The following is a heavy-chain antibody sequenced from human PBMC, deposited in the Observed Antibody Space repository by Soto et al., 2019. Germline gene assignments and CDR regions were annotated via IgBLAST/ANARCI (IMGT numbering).Heavy chain of an antibody. J-gene: IGHJ4*02. V-gene: IGHV6-1*01. Sequence: SQTLSLTCAIFVDSVSSSSVTWNWIRQSPSRGLEWLGRTYYRSKWYNDYAESVKSRITINPDTSKNQFSLHLNPVTPEDTAVYYCVRLIGNSWLEFWGQGTLVTVSS. CDR2: TYYRSKWYN. D-gene: IGHD3-22*01. CDR1: VDSVSSSSVT. CDR3: VRLIGNSWLEF.